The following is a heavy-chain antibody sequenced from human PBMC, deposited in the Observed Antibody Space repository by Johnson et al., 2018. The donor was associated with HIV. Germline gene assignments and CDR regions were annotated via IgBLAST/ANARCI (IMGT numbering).Heavy chain of an antibody. V-gene: IGHV3-33*01. D-gene: IGHD3-16*02. J-gene: IGHJ3*02. CDR2: IWFDGSNE. Sequence: VPLVESGGGVVQPGRSLRLSCAASGFIFNNYGVHWVRQAPGKGLEWVAVIWFDGSNEYYADSVKGRFTISRDNSKNTLYLQMNSLRAEDTAVYYCATNGECLVWGGYRPRGDAFEIWGQGTMVTVPS. CDR1: GFIFNNYG. CDR3: ATNGECLVWGGYRPRGDAFEI.